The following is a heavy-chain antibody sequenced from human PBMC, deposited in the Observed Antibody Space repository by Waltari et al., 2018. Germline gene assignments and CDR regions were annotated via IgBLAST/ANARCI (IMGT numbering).Heavy chain of an antibody. J-gene: IGHJ6*02. CDR1: EFTFSSYA. CDR3: ARDYCDRRNCHGMDV. Sequence: QVQLVESGGGVVQPGRSLRLSCAASEFTFSSYAMHWVRQAPGKGVEWGGVIANNERNIYYVDSVRGRFTIARDNSKKMLYLQMNSLRAEDTAVYYCARDYCDRRNCHGMDVWGQGTTVTVSS. D-gene: IGHD3-22*01. V-gene: IGHV3-30*04. CDR2: IANNERNI.